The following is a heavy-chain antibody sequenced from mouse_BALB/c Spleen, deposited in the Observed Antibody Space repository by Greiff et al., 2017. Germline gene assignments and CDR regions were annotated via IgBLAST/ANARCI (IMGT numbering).Heavy chain of an antibody. CDR3: AILTGTSAMDY. D-gene: IGHD4-1*01. CDR2: ISSGSSTI. CDR1: GFTFSSFG. Sequence: EVQLVESGGGLVQPGGSRKLSCAASGFTFSSFGMHWVRQAPEKGLEWVAYISSGSSTIYYADTVKGRFTISRDNPKNTLFLQMTSLRSEDTAMYYCAILTGTSAMDYWGQGTSVTVSS. J-gene: IGHJ4*01. V-gene: IGHV5-17*02.